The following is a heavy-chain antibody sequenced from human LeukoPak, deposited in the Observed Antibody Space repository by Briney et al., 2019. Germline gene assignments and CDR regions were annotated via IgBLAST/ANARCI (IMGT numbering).Heavy chain of an antibody. V-gene: IGHV3-7*01. CDR2: IKQDGSEA. CDR3: SNGIYDKSY. J-gene: IGHJ4*02. CDR1: GFTFSRYW. Sequence: GGSLRLSCAASGFTFSRYWMAWVRQAPGKGLEWVANIKQDGSEAVYVDSVRGRFTISRDNAKNSLYLQMNSLRVEDTAMYHCSNGIYDKSYWGQGTLVTVSS. D-gene: IGHD2-8*01.